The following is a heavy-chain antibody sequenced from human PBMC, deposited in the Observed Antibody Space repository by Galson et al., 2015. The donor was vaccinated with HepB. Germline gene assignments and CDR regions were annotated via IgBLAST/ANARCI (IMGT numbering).Heavy chain of an antibody. CDR2: IYYSGST. D-gene: IGHD6-13*01. V-gene: IGHV4-59*08. CDR1: VGSISIYY. J-gene: IGHJ5*02. Sequence: SETLSLTCTVSVGSISIYYWSWIRQPPGKGLEWLGYIYYSGSTNYSPSLKSRVTISVDTSKNQFSLKLSSVAAADTAVYYCARVGHSSSWAPGVWFDPWGQGTLVTVSS. CDR3: ARVGHSSSWAPGVWFDP.